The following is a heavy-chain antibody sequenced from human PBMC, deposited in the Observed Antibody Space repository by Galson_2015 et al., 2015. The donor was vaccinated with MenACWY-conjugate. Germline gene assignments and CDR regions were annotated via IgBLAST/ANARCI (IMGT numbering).Heavy chain of an antibody. V-gene: IGHV3-48*01. CDR2: ISSSGGTK. Sequence: SLRLSCAASGFTFSSYSMNWVRQAPGKGLEWVSYISSSGGTKYYADSVKGRFTISRDNSKSTLDLQMNSLRAEDTAVYFCAKWDSSGRTGYNYYGMDVWGQGTTVTVSS. D-gene: IGHD6-19*01. CDR3: AKWDSSGRTGYNYYGMDV. J-gene: IGHJ6*02. CDR1: GFTFSSYS.